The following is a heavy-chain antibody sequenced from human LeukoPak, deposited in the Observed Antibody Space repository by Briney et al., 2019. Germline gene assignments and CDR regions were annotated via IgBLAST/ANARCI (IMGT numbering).Heavy chain of an antibody. CDR3: GRHGRGNYYYLPNRGNWFDP. Sequence: GSLRLSCAASGFTFSNYNMNWVRQAPGKGLEWIGEINHSGSTNYNPSLKSRVTLSVQTSKNQFSLKLSSVTAADTAVYYCGRHGRGNYYYLPNRGNWFDPWGQGTLVTVSS. J-gene: IGHJ5*02. CDR1: GFTFSNYN. CDR2: INHSGST. V-gene: IGHV4-34*01. D-gene: IGHD1-26*01.